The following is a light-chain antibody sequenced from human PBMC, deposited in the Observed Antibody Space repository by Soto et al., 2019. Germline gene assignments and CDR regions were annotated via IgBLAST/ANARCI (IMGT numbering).Light chain of an antibody. Sequence: QTVVTQEPSFSVSPGRTVTLTCGLSSGSVSTSYYPSWYQQTPGQAPRTLIYSTNTRSSGVPDRFSGSILGNKAALTITGVKADDESDYFFVLYMGSWILVFVGGTKVTVL. CDR3: VLYMGSWILV. CDR2: STN. J-gene: IGLJ3*02. CDR1: SGSVSTSYY. V-gene: IGLV8-61*01.